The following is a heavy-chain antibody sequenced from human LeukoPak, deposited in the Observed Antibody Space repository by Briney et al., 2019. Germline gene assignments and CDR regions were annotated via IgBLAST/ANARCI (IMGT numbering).Heavy chain of an antibody. J-gene: IGHJ4*02. D-gene: IGHD3-22*01. Sequence: GGSLRLSCAASGFTFSSYGMSWVRQAPGKGLEWVSAISGSGGSTYCADSVKGRFTISRDNAKNTLYLQMDSLRAEDTAVYYCARDHSPYYYDSSGYYDYWGQGTLVTVSS. V-gene: IGHV3-23*01. CDR3: ARDHSPYYYDSSGYYDY. CDR2: ISGSGGST. CDR1: GFTFSSYG.